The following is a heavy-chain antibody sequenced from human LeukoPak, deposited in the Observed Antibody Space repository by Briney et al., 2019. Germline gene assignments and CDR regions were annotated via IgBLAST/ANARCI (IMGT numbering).Heavy chain of an antibody. CDR2: INHSGST. J-gene: IGHJ6*02. V-gene: IGHV4-34*01. D-gene: IGHD2-2*01. Sequence: SETLSLTCAVYGGSFSGYYWSWIRQPPGKGLEWIGEINHSGSTNYNPSLKSRVTISVDTSKNQFSLKLSSVTAADTAVYYCARDPCSSTGCQRLKYYYYGMDVWGQGTTVTVSS. CDR1: GGSFSGYY. CDR3: ARDPCSSTGCQRLKYYYYGMDV.